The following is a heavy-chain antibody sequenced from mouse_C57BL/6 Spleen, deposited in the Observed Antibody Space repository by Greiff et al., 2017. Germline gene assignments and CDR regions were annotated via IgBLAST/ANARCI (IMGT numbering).Heavy chain of an antibody. Sequence: QVQLKQSGAELVRPGASVKLSCKASGYTFTDYYIHWVKQRPGQGLEWIARIYPGGGNTYYNEKFKGKATLTAEKSSSPAYMQLSSLRCEDSAVYFCARDDYDWFAYWGQGTMVTVSA. CDR3: ARDDYDWFAY. D-gene: IGHD2-4*01. CDR1: GYTFTDYY. J-gene: IGHJ3*01. V-gene: IGHV1-76*01. CDR2: IYPGGGNT.